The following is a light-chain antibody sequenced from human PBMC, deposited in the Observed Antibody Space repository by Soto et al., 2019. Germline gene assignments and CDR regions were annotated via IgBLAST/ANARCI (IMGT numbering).Light chain of an antibody. J-gene: IGKJ5*01. V-gene: IGKV1-16*02. Sequence: DIQMTQSPTSLSASVGDRVTITCRASQGISNHLAWFQQKPGKAPKSLIYAASSLRSGVPSKFSGSGSGTEFTLTLSSLQPEDFATYYCQQYDSYPMTFGQGTRLEI. CDR3: QQYDSYPMT. CDR1: QGISNH. CDR2: AAS.